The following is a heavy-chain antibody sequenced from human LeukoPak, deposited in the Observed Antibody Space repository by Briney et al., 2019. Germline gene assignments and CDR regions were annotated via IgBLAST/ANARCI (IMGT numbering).Heavy chain of an antibody. CDR3: ARENDILTGYPLDY. D-gene: IGHD3-9*01. Sequence: SVKVSCKASGGTFSSYAISGVRQAPGQGLEWMGRIIPIFGTANYAQKFQGRVTITTDESTSTAYMELSSLRSEDTAVYYCARENDILTGYPLDYWGQGTLVTVSS. CDR1: GGTFSSYA. CDR2: IIPIFGTA. J-gene: IGHJ4*02. V-gene: IGHV1-69*05.